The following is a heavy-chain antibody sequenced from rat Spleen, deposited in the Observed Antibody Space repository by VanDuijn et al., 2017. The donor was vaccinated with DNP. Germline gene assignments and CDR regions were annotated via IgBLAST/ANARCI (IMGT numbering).Heavy chain of an antibody. CDR2: INYEGSST. J-gene: IGHJ2*01. Sequence: EVQLVESGGGLVQPGRSLKLSCTVSGFTFRDYYMAWVRQAPKKGLEWVASINYEGSSTYYGDSVKGRFTISRDNAKSTLYLHMNSLRSEDSATYFCAGHYGGYLFYFDFWGQGVMVTVSS. CDR1: GFTFRDYY. CDR3: AGHYGGYLFYFDF. V-gene: IGHV5-22*01. D-gene: IGHD1-11*01.